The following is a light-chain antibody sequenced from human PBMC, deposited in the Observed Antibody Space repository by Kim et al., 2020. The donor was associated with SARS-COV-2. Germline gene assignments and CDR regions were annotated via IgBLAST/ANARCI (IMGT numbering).Light chain of an antibody. CDR3: SSYTSSSTYV. J-gene: IGLJ1*01. Sequence: QSALTQPASVSGSPGQSITISCTGTSSDVGGYNYVSWYQQHPGKAPKLMIYDVSNRPSGVSNRFSGSKSGNTTSLTISGLQAEDEADYYCSSYTSSSTYVCGTGSNVTLL. CDR2: DVS. V-gene: IGLV2-14*03. CDR1: SSDVGGYNY.